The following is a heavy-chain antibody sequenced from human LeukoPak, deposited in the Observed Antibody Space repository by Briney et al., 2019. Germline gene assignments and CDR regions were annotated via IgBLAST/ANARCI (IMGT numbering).Heavy chain of an antibody. D-gene: IGHD1-7*01. CDR3: ARSQYNWNYGTTTWYYFDY. CDR2: IIPIFGTA. Sequence: SVKVSCKASGGTFSSYAISWVRQAPGQGLEWMGGIIPIFGTANYAQKFQGRVTITADESTSTAYMELSSLRSEDTAVYYCARSQYNWNYGTTTWYYFDYWGQGTLVTVSS. V-gene: IGHV1-69*13. CDR1: GGTFSSYA. J-gene: IGHJ4*02.